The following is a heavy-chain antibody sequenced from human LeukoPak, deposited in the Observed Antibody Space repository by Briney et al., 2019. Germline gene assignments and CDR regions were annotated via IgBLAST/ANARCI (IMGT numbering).Heavy chain of an antibody. Sequence: GGSLRLSCAASGFTFSSYWMSWVRQAPGKGLEWVANIKQDGSDKYYVDSVKGRFTISRDNAKNSLYLQMNSLRAEDTAVYYCARDGRSWYSSSYGYYYMDVWGKGTTVTVSS. CDR3: ARDGRSWYSSSYGYYYMDV. V-gene: IGHV3-7*01. CDR1: GFTFSSYW. D-gene: IGHD6-6*01. CDR2: IKQDGSDK. J-gene: IGHJ6*03.